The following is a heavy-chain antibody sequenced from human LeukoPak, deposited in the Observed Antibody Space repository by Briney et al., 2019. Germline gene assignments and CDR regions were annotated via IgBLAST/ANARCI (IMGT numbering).Heavy chain of an antibody. CDR1: GGTFSSYA. D-gene: IGHD6-19*01. V-gene: IGHV1-69*05. CDR3: ARLPERAGPSDY. J-gene: IGHJ4*02. Sequence: GASVKVSCKASGGTFSSYAISWVRQAPGQGLEWMGGIIPIFGTANYAQKFQGRVTMTRDTSTSTVYMELSSLRSEDTAVYYCARLPERAGPSDYWGQGTLVTVSS. CDR2: IIPIFGTA.